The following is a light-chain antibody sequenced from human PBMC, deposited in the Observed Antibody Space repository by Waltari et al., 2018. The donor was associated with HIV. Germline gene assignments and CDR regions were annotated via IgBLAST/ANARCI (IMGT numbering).Light chain of an antibody. J-gene: IGLJ2*01. Sequence: SYVLTQPPSVSVAPGQTARITCGGNHIGSKGVRWYQQKPSQAPPLVVYDDSDRPSGIPERFSGSSSWNTATLTISRVEAGDEADFYCQVWDSSTDLRVFGGGTKLTVL. CDR1: HIGSKG. CDR2: DDS. CDR3: QVWDSSTDLRV. V-gene: IGLV3-21*02.